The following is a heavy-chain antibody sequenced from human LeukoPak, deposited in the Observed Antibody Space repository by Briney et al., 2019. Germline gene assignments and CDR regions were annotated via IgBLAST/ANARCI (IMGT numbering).Heavy chain of an antibody. J-gene: IGHJ4*02. D-gene: IGHD3-10*01. CDR3: ARRVITYYYASGSYLDY. V-gene: IGHV4-31*03. Sequence: SETLSLTCTVSGGSISSDGYYWSWIRQHPGKGLEWIGYIYYSGSTYYNPSLKSRVTMSVDTSKNQFSLKLSSVTAADTATYYCARRVITYYYASGSYLDYWGQGTLVSVSS. CDR2: IYYSGST. CDR1: GGSISSDGYY.